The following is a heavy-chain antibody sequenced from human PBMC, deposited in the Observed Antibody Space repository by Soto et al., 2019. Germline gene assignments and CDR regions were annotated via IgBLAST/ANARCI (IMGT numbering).Heavy chain of an antibody. Sequence: GGSLRLSCTASGFTFGDYAMSWFRQAPGKGLEWVGFIRSKAYGGTTEYAASVKGRFTISRDDSKSIAYLQMNSLKTEDTAVYFCTRRRTTPTPFDSWGQGTLVTVSS. J-gene: IGHJ4*02. D-gene: IGHD4-4*01. CDR2: IRSKAYGGTT. CDR1: GFTFGDYA. V-gene: IGHV3-49*03. CDR3: TRRRTTPTPFDS.